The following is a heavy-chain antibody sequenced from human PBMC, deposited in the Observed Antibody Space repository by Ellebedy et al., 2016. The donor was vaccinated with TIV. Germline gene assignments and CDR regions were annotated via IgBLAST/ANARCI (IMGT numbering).Heavy chain of an antibody. Sequence: GGSLRLSXAASGFTFSDYYMSWIRQAPGKGLEWVSYISSSSSYTNYADSVKGRFTISRDNAKNSLYLQMNSLRAEDTAVYYCARWGLEPRPGYWGQGTLVTVSS. J-gene: IGHJ4*02. CDR1: GFTFSDYY. CDR2: ISSSSSYT. D-gene: IGHD1-1*01. CDR3: ARWGLEPRPGY. V-gene: IGHV3-11*06.